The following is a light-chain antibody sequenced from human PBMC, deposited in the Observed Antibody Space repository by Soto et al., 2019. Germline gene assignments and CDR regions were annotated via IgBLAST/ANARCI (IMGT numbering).Light chain of an antibody. J-gene: IGLJ2*01. CDR2: RNS. CDR3: AAWDDSLDGPG. V-gene: IGLV1-44*01. Sequence: QAVVTQPPSASGTPGQRVTISCSGSSSSIGSNDVSWYQHLPGAAPKLLISRNSERPSGVSDRFSGSKSGTSASLAINGLQSEDEADYYCAAWDDSLDGPGFGGGTKLTVL. CDR1: SSSIGSND.